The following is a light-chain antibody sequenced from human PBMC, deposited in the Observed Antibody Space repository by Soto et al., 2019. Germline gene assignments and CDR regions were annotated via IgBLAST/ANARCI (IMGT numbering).Light chain of an antibody. Sequence: DIQMTQSPSSLSASVGDRVTITCQASQDISNYLNWYQQKPGKAPKLLIYDASNLETGVPSRFIGSGAGTDFTFTISSLQPEDIATYHCQQYDNIPPYTFGQGTKLEIK. CDR2: DAS. J-gene: IGKJ2*01. CDR3: QQYDNIPPYT. CDR1: QDISNY. V-gene: IGKV1-33*01.